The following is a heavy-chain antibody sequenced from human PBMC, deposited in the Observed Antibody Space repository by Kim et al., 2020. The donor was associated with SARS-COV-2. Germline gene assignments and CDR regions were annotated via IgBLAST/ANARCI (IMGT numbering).Heavy chain of an antibody. CDR1: GFTFSSYG. CDR2: ISYDGSNK. D-gene: IGHD6-13*01. CDR3: AKDPVYSSSWYVGPVDY. Sequence: GGSLRLSCAASGFTFSSYGMHWVRQAPGKGLEWVAVISYDGSNKYYADSVKGRFTISRDNSKNTLYLQMNSLRAEDTAVYYCAKDPVYSSSWYVGPVDYWGQGTLVTVSS. V-gene: IGHV3-30*18. J-gene: IGHJ4*02.